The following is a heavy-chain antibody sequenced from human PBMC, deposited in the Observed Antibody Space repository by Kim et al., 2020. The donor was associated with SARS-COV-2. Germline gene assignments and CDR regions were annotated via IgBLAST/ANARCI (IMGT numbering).Heavy chain of an antibody. V-gene: IGHV3-33*01. Sequence: GGSLRLSCAASGFTFSSYGMHWVRQAPGKGLEWVAVIWYDGSNKYYADSVKGRFTISRDNSKNTLYLQMNSLRAEDTAVYYCAREFGRYYGSGSGPDYWGQGTLVTVSS. J-gene: IGHJ4*02. CDR3: AREFGRYYGSGSGPDY. CDR2: IWYDGSNK. D-gene: IGHD3-10*01. CDR1: GFTFSSYG.